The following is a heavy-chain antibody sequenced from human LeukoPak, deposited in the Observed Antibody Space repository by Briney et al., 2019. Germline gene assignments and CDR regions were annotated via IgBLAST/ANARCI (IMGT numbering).Heavy chain of an antibody. J-gene: IGHJ6*03. Sequence: PSGALSLTCMASGGSISRYYWSWIRQPAGKGLEWVGRIYTSGSSEYNPYPKSGVSMSVETSSHQLSLKLRSVTAADTAVYYCARGVGYYYGSGSNYNRYSYIDVGGKGPRSPSP. V-gene: IGHV4-4*07. D-gene: IGHD3-10*01. CDR1: GGSISRYY. CDR3: ARGVGYYYGSGSNYNRYSYIDV. CDR2: IYTSGSS.